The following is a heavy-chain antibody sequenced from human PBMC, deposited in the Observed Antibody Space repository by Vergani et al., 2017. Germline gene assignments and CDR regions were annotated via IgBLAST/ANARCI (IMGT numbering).Heavy chain of an antibody. D-gene: IGHD3-3*01. V-gene: IGHV1-18*01. CDR2: ISAYNGNT. Sequence: QLVQSGPEVKKPGTSVKVSCKASGYTFTSYGISWVRRAPGQGLEWMGWISAYNGNTNYAQKLQGRVTMTTDTSTSTAYMELRSLRSDDTAVYYCARWDDFWSGYSENGMDVWGQGTTVTVSS. J-gene: IGHJ6*02. CDR1: GYTFTSYG. CDR3: ARWDDFWSGYSENGMDV.